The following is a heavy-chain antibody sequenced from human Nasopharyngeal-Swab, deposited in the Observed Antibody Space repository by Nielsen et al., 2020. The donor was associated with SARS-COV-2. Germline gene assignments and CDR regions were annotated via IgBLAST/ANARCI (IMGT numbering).Heavy chain of an antibody. V-gene: IGHV4-39*07. CDR1: GCSISSSSYY. CDR3: AREFRRAAAGRGNWFDP. CDR2: IYYSGST. D-gene: IGHD6-13*01. Sequence: SETLSLTCTVSGCSISSSSYYWGWIRQPPGTGLEWIGSIYYSGSTYYNPSLKSRVTISVDTSKNQFSLKLSSVTAADTAVYYCAREFRRAAAGRGNWFDPWGQGTLVTVSS. J-gene: IGHJ5*02.